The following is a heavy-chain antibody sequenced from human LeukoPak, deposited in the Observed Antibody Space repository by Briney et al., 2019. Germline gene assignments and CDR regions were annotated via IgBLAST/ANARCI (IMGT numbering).Heavy chain of an antibody. Sequence: SQTLSLTCTVSGGSISSGSYYWSWIRQPVGKGLEWIGRIYTSGSTNYNPSLKCRVTISVDSSKNQFSLKLSSVSAADTAVYYCARGMAHYYDSSGYYLSPTAFDYWGQGTLVTVSS. J-gene: IGHJ4*02. V-gene: IGHV4-61*02. CDR3: ARGMAHYYDSSGYYLSPTAFDY. CDR2: IYTSGST. D-gene: IGHD3-22*01. CDR1: GGSISSGSYY.